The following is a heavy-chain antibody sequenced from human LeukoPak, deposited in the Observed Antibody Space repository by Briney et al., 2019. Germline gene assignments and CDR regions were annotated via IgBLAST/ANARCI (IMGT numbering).Heavy chain of an antibody. CDR1: GYIFTSYF. J-gene: IGHJ4*02. CDR2: INPSGGST. V-gene: IGHV1-46*01. Sequence: ASVKVSCKASGYIFTSYFMHWVRQAPGQGLEWMGLINPSGGSTRYAQKFQGRVTMTRDTSTSTAYMELRSLRSDDTAVYYCTRGLTPRPPDYWGQGTLVTVSS. CDR3: TRGLTPRPPDY. D-gene: IGHD3-9*01.